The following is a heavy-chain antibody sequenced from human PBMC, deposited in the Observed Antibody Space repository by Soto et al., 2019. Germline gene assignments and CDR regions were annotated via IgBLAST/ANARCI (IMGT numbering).Heavy chain of an antibody. CDR3: ARDNWNYPPGAFDI. Sequence: SQTLSLTCAISGDSVSSNSAAWNWIRPSPSRGLEWLGKTYYRSKWYNDYTVSVKSRITINPDTSKNQFSLQLNSVTPEDTAVYYCARDNWNYPPGAFDIWGQGTMVTVSS. CDR2: TYYRSKWYN. CDR1: GDSVSSNSAA. V-gene: IGHV6-1*01. J-gene: IGHJ3*02. D-gene: IGHD1-7*01.